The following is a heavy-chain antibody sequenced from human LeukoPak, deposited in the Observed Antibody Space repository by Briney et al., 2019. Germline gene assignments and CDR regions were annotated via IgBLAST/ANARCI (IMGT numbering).Heavy chain of an antibody. J-gene: IGHJ3*02. D-gene: IGHD1-20*01. CDR1: GYTFTSYA. V-gene: IGHV1-69*06. Sequence: GASVKVSCKASGYTFTSYAISWVRQAPGQGLEWMGGIIPIFGTANFAQKFQGRVTITADKSTSTAYMELNSLRSEDTAVYYCARGSRITYSHDAFDIWGQGTMVTVSS. CDR2: IIPIFGTA. CDR3: ARGSRITYSHDAFDI.